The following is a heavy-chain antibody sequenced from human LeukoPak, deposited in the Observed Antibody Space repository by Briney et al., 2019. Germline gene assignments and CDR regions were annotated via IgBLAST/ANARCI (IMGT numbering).Heavy chain of an antibody. J-gene: IGHJ4*02. CDR2: INPSGGST. CDR1: GYTFTSYY. Sequence: ASVKVSCKASGYTFTSYYMHWVRQAPGQGLEWMGIINPSGGSTSYAQKFQGRVTMTRDTSTSTVYMELSSLRSEDTAVYYCARVAPDYYDSSGYYYPGTFDYWGQGTLVTVSS. V-gene: IGHV1-46*01. D-gene: IGHD3-22*01. CDR3: ARVAPDYYDSSGYYYPGTFDY.